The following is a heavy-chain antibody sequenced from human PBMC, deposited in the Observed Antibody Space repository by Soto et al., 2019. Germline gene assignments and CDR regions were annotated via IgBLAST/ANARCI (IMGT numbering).Heavy chain of an antibody. CDR1: GFTFSSYW. D-gene: IGHD7-27*01. CDR2: INQDGSEK. Sequence: EVQLVESGGGLVQPGGSLRLSCAASGFTFSSYWMSWVRQAPGKGLEWVANINQDGSEKYYVDSMKGRFTISRDNAKNSLYLQMNSLRAEDTAVYYCARHNWGVGPKVPFDYWGQGTLVTVSS. CDR3: ARHNWGVGPKVPFDY. J-gene: IGHJ4*02. V-gene: IGHV3-7*05.